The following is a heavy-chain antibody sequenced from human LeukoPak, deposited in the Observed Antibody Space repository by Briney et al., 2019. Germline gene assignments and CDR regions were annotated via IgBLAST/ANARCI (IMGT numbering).Heavy chain of an antibody. Sequence: PSETLSLTCSVSSSSINNFYWTWIRQPPGKGPEWIGYIYYNGSTNYSPSLKSRVTISIDTSKNQFSLKLSSVTAADTAVYYCARVPAVAFDIWGQGTMVTVSS. J-gene: IGHJ3*02. CDR3: ARVPAVAFDI. CDR2: IYYNGST. V-gene: IGHV4-59*08. D-gene: IGHD2-2*01. CDR1: SSSINNFY.